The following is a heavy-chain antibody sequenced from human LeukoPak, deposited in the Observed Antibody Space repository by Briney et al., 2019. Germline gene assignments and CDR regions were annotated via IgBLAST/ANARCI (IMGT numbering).Heavy chain of an antibody. CDR3: ARGKIGKGGPRWFDP. CDR2: MNPNSGNT. Sequence: ASVKVSCKASGYTFTSYDINWARQATGQGLEWMGWMNPNSGNTGYAQKFQGRVTMTRNTSIGTAYMELSSLRSEDTAVYYRARGKIGKGGPRWFDPWGQGTLVTISS. J-gene: IGHJ5*02. D-gene: IGHD3-22*01. CDR1: GYTFTSYD. V-gene: IGHV1-8*01.